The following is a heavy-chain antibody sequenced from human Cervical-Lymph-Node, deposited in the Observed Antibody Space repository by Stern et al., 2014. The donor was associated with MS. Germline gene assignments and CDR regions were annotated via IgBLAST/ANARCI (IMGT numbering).Heavy chain of an antibody. D-gene: IGHD6-19*01. CDR2: ISGHSGST. Sequence: EVQLVESGGGLVQPGGSLRLSCAASGFTLRSYAMSWVLQAPGKGLEWVSAISGHSGSTYYADSVKGRFTISRDNSKNALYLQMNSLRAEDTAVYYCAKEYGFSSGWYLDYWGQGTLVTVSS. CDR3: AKEYGFSSGWYLDY. V-gene: IGHV3-23*04. J-gene: IGHJ4*02. CDR1: GFTLRSYA.